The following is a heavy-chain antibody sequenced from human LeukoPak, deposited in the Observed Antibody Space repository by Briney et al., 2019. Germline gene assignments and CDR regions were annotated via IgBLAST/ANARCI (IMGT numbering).Heavy chain of an antibody. CDR3: ARELARLSRAIDY. Sequence: GASVQVSCKASGYTFTSYGISWVRQAPGQGLEWVGWISAYNGNTHYTQKLQGTVTMTTDTSTSTTYTELRSLRSDDTAVYYCARELARLSRAIDYWGQGALGTVS. D-gene: IGHD3-10*01. J-gene: IGHJ4*02. CDR1: GYTFTSYG. V-gene: IGHV1-18*01. CDR2: ISAYNGNT.